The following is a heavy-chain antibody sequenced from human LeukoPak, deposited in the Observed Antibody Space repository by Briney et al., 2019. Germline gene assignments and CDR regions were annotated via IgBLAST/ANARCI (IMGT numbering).Heavy chain of an antibody. CDR1: GFTFSNYW. V-gene: IGHV3-74*01. J-gene: IGHJ4*02. CDR3: ARVFTEYYYDSSGHFDY. Sequence: GGSLRLSCAASGFTFSNYWMHWVRQAPGKGLVWVSRINSDGSTTNYADSVKGRFTISRDNAKNSLYLQMNSLRAEDTAVYYCARVFTEYYYDSSGHFDYWGQGTLVTVSS. D-gene: IGHD3-22*01. CDR2: INSDGSTT.